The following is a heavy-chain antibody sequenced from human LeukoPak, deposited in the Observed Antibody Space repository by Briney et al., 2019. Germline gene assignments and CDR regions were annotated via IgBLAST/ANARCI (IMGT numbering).Heavy chain of an antibody. D-gene: IGHD2-2*01. CDR2: IIPIFGIA. J-gene: IGHJ4*02. Sequence: ASVKVSCKASGGTFSSYAISWVRQAPGQGLEWMGRIIPIFGIANYAQKFQGRVTITADKSTSTAYMELSSLRSEDTAVYYCARGYCSSTSGYSVVDYWGQGTLVTVSS. CDR3: ARGYCSSTSGYSVVDY. CDR1: GGTFSSYA. V-gene: IGHV1-69*04.